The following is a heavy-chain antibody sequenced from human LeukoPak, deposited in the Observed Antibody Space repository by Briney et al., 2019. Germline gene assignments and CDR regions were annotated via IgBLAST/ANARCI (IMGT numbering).Heavy chain of an antibody. J-gene: IGHJ5*02. CDR2: SDPEDGET. CDR1: GYTLTELS. Sequence: EASVKVSCKVSGYTLTELSMHWVRQAPGKGLEWMGGSDPEDGETIYAQKFQGRVTMTEDTSTDTAYMELSSLRSEDTAVYYCATSAIAVGINWFDPWGQGTLVTVSS. CDR3: ATSAIAVGINWFDP. V-gene: IGHV1-24*01. D-gene: IGHD6-19*01.